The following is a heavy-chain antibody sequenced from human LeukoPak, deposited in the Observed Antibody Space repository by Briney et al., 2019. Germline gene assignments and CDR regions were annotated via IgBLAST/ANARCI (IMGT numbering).Heavy chain of an antibody. J-gene: IGHJ4*02. V-gene: IGHV3-48*01. CDR3: ARGPAILAYCGGDCSLYYFDY. CDR2: ISSSSSTI. CDR1: GFTFSSYS. Sequence: SGGSLRLSCAASGFTFSSYSMNWVRQAPGKGLEWVSYISSSSSTIYYADSVKGRFTISRDNAKNSLYLQMNSLRAEDTAVYYCARGPAILAYCGGDCSLYYFDYWGQGTLVTVSS. D-gene: IGHD2-21*02.